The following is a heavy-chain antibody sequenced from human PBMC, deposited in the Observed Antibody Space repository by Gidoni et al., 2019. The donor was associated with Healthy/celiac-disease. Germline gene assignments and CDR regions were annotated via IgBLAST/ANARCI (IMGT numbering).Heavy chain of an antibody. D-gene: IGHD6-19*01. CDR1: GYTFPSYY. Sequence: QVQLVQSGAEVKKPGASVTVSCKASGYTFPSYYMHWVRQAPGQGLEWMGINNPSGGSTSYAQKFQGRVTMTRDTSTSTVYMELSSLRSEDTAVYYCARGSYSSGWAPLGSLDYWGQGTLVTVSS. CDR2: NNPSGGST. V-gene: IGHV1-46*01. CDR3: ARGSYSSGWAPLGSLDY. J-gene: IGHJ4*02.